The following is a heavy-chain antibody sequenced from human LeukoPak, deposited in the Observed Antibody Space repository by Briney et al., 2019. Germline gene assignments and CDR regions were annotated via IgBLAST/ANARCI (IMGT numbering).Heavy chain of an antibody. Sequence: PGGSLRLSCAASGFTFSSVWMSWVRQAPGKGLEWVAVISYDGSNKYYADSVKGRFTISRDNSKNTLYLQMNSLRAEDTAVYYCAKDPYYDLWSGPNYYYYGMDVWGQGTTVTVSS. V-gene: IGHV3-30*18. CDR3: AKDPYYDLWSGPNYYYYGMDV. CDR1: GFTFSSVW. J-gene: IGHJ6*02. CDR2: ISYDGSNK. D-gene: IGHD3-3*01.